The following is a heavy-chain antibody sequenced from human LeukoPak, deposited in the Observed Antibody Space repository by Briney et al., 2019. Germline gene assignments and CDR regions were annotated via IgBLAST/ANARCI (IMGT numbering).Heavy chain of an antibody. CDR2: INPGGSST. CDR3: ARSNQADDY. V-gene: IGHV3-74*01. D-gene: IGHD1-14*01. J-gene: IGHJ4*02. CDR1: GFTFSSYW. Sequence: PGGSLRLSCAASGFTFSSYWMHWVRQVPGKGLVWVSRINPGGSSTAYADSVKGRFTTSRDNAENTLYLQMDSLRAEDTAAYYCARSNQADDYWGQGTLVTVSS.